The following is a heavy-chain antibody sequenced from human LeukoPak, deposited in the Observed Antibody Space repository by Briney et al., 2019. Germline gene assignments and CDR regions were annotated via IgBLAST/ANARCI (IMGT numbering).Heavy chain of an antibody. CDR1: GVSFSGYY. CDR3: ARSPGRYYDSSGFYYFDY. D-gene: IGHD3-22*01. J-gene: IGHJ4*02. Sequence: SETLSLNCAVYGVSFSGYYWSWIPQPPGQGLEWIGEINHSGTNNYNPSLKSRVAISVDTSKNHFSLKLSSVTAAETAVYYCARSPGRYYDSSGFYYFDYWGQGTLVTVSS. V-gene: IGHV4-34*01. CDR2: INHSGTN.